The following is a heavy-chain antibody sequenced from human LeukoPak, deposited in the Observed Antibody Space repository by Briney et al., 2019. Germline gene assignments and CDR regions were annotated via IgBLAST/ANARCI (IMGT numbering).Heavy chain of an antibody. CDR1: GLNFDDSA. J-gene: IGHJ4*02. V-gene: IGHV3-43*02. CDR2: ISADGGST. Sequence: PGGSLRLSCVASGLNFDDSATHWVRQAPGKGLEWVSLISADGGSTFSADSVKGRFSISRDNSKNSLYLQMNSLRSEDTAMYYCAEESGKFDYWGQGTLVAVSS. CDR3: AEESGKFDY.